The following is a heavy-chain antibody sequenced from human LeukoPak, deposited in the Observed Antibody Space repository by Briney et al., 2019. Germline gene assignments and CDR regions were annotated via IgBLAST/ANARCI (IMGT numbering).Heavy chain of an antibody. D-gene: IGHD2-2*01. J-gene: IGHJ5*02. CDR2: IYYSGST. CDR3: ARNRAPAAIPFDP. Sequence: PSETLSLTCTVSGGSISSSSYYWGWIRQPPGKGLEWIGSIYYSGSTYYNPSPKSRVTISVDTSKNQFSLKLSSVTAADTAVYYCARNRAPAAIPFDPWGQGTLVTVSS. CDR1: GGSISSSSYY. V-gene: IGHV4-39*01.